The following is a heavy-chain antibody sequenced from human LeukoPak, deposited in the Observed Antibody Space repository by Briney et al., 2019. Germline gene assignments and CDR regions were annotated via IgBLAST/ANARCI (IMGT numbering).Heavy chain of an antibody. Sequence: GGSLRLSCAASGFTFSSYAMSWVRQAPGKGLDWVSPISGSGGDTYYSDSVKGRFTISRDNSKNTVYLQMNSLGAEDTAVYYCARWGVGWLQFSDAFDIWGQGTMVTVSS. CDR2: ISGSGGDT. D-gene: IGHD5-24*01. CDR3: ARWGVGWLQFSDAFDI. J-gene: IGHJ3*02. CDR1: GFTFSSYA. V-gene: IGHV3-23*01.